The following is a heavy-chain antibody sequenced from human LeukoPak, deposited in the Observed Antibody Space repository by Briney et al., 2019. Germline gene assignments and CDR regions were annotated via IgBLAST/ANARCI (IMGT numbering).Heavy chain of an antibody. D-gene: IGHD1-1*01. CDR3: AKELYTTSDFYYGIDV. CDR2: ISGSGNGEGVS. V-gene: IGHV3-23*01. CDR1: GFTFSTFS. Sequence: GGSLRLSCAASGFTFSTFSMNWVRQAPGKGLEWVSTISGSGNGEGVSSYADSVKGRFTISRDNSMNTVFLQMESLRAADTALYFCAKELYTTSDFYYGIDVWGQGTTVTVSS. J-gene: IGHJ6*02.